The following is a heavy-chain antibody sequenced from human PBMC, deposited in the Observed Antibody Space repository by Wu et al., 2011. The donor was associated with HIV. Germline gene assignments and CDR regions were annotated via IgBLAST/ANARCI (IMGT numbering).Heavy chain of an antibody. CDR1: GYTFTSYD. CDR2: MNPNTGDT. V-gene: IGHV1-8*02. D-gene: IGHD3-9*01. Sequence: QVQLVQSGAEVKKPGASVKVSCKASGYTFTSYDINWVRQATGQGLEWMGWMNPNTGDTGYAQKFQGRVTMTRNTSIGTAYMELSSLRSEDTAVYYCARDDRDILTRSVYFQHWGQGTLVTVSS. CDR3: ARDDRDILTRSVYFQH. J-gene: IGHJ1*01.